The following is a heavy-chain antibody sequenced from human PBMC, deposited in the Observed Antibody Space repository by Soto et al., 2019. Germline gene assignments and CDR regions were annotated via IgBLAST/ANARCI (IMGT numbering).Heavy chain of an antibody. CDR3: AKDIQYCGGDCYGYDY. V-gene: IGHV3-23*01. D-gene: IGHD2-21*02. Sequence: SGGSLRLSCAASGFTFSSYAMSWVRQAPGKGLEWVSAISGSGGSTYYADSVKGRFTISRDNSKNTLYLQMNSLRAEDTAVYYCAKDIQYCGGDCYGYDYWGQGTLVTVSS. CDR2: ISGSGGST. J-gene: IGHJ4*02. CDR1: GFTFSSYA.